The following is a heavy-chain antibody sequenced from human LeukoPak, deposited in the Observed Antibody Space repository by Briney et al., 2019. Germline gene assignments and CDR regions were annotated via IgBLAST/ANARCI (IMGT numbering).Heavy chain of an antibody. CDR1: GLNIRNYW. Sequence: PGGSLRLSCALSGLNIRNYWMHWVRQAPGKGLVWVSRMNDDGGGISYADSVKGRFTISRDHAKNTLYLQMNSLRAEDTAVYYCASPALYYYDSSAKGGYWGQGTLVTVSS. CDR3: ASPALYYYDSSAKGGY. D-gene: IGHD3-22*01. CDR2: MNDDGGGI. V-gene: IGHV3-74*01. J-gene: IGHJ4*02.